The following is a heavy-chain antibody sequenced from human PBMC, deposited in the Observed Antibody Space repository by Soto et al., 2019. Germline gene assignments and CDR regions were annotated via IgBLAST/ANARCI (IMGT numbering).Heavy chain of an antibody. Sequence: GGSLRLSCAASGFTFSSYAVSWVRQAPGKGPEWISSISGSGSTIYYADSVKGRFTISRDNSKDTLYLQMSSLRAEDTAVYYCAKVFYYYDSSGYYYFDYWGQGTLVTVSS. D-gene: IGHD3-22*01. J-gene: IGHJ4*02. CDR3: AKVFYYYDSSGYYYFDY. CDR1: GFTFSSYA. V-gene: IGHV3-23*01. CDR2: ISGSGSTI.